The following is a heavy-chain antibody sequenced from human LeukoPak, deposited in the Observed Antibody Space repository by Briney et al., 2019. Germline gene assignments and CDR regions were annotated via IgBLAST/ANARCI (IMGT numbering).Heavy chain of an antibody. J-gene: IGHJ4*02. CDR2: IKEDGSEK. CDR1: GFTVSSNY. Sequence: SGGSLRLSCAASGFTVSSNYMSWVRQAPGKGLEWVASIKEDGSEKKYVDSIKGRFTISRDDATDSLYLQMNSLRTEDTAVYYCARVCGGDCYRSFEYWGQGTLVTVSS. D-gene: IGHD2-21*01. CDR3: ARVCGGDCYRSFEY. V-gene: IGHV3-7*01.